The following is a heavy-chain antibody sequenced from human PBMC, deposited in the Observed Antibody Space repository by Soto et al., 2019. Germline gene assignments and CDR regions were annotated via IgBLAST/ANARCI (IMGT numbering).Heavy chain of an antibody. CDR1: SGPDRSHN. J-gene: IGHJ6*02. CDR2: VYYSGAT. D-gene: IGHD4-17*01. CDR3: VRQAIDYLHVLVDV. Sequence: QVQLQQSGPRLVKPSETLSLTCTVSSGPDRSHNWGWIRQPPGRGLEWIGYVYYSGATAYNPSLRGRVTISADTSTNDISLSLTSVTAADPYVYYCVRQAIDYLHVLVDVCGQVNTVSVSS. V-gene: IGHV4-59*08.